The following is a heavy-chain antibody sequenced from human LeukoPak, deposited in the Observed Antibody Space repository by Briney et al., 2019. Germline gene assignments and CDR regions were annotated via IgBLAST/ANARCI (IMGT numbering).Heavy chain of an antibody. CDR3: ARDFGDYTYYYYHGMDV. V-gene: IGHV3-21*01. CDR1: GFTFSSYS. CDR2: ISSSSSYI. D-gene: IGHD4-17*01. J-gene: IGHJ6*04. Sequence: GGSLRLSCAASGFTFSSYSMNWVRQAPGKGLEWVSSISSSSSYIYYADSVKGRFTISRDNAKNSLYLQMNSLRAEDTAVYYCARDFGDYTYYYYHGMDVWGKGTTVTVSS.